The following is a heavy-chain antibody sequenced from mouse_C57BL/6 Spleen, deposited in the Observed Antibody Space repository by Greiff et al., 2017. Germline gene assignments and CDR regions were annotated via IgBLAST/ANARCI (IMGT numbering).Heavy chain of an antibody. Sequence: QVQLQQSGPELVKPGASVKISCKASGYSFTSYYIHWVKQRPGQGLEWIGWIYPGSGNTKYNEKFKGKATLTADTSSSTAYMQLSSLTSEDSAVYYCASPYDYIAMDYWGQGTSVTVSS. J-gene: IGHJ4*01. CDR1: GYSFTSYY. V-gene: IGHV1-66*01. CDR3: ASPYDYIAMDY. CDR2: IYPGSGNT.